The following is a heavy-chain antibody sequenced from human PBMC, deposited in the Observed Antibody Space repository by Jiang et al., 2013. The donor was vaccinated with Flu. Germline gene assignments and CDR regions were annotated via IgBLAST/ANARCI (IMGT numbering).Heavy chain of an antibody. V-gene: IGHV4-39*01. D-gene: IGHD1-1*01. CDR3: ANLDRYYYGMDV. CDR2: IYYSGST. Sequence: LLKPSETLSLTCTVSGYSISSTIYYWGWIRQPPGKGLEWIGSIYYSGSTYYNPSLKSRVTISVDTSKNQFSLKLSSVTAADTAVYYCANLDRYYYGMDVWGQGTTVTVSS. CDR1: GYSISSTIYY. J-gene: IGHJ6*02.